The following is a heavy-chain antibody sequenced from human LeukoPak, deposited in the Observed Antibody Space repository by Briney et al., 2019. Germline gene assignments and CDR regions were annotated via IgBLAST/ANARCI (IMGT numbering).Heavy chain of an antibody. J-gene: IGHJ4*01. CDR1: GGSISSYY. CDR2: IYYSGST. V-gene: IGHV4-59*01. D-gene: IGHD3-22*01. CDR3: ARVTGYVIEDYFDY. Sequence: SETLSLTCTVSGGSISSYYGSWIRQPPRKGLEGIGYIYYSGSTNYNPSLKSRVTISVDTYKNQLSLKLRSVTAADTAVYYCARVTGYVIEDYFDYWGHGTLVTVSS.